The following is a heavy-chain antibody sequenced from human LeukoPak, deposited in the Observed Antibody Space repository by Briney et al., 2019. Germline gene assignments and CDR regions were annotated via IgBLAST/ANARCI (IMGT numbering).Heavy chain of an antibody. V-gene: IGHV3-23*01. CDR2: ISGSGGST. CDR1: GFTFSSYG. Sequence: GGSLRLSCAASGFTFSSYGMHWVRQAPGKGLEWVSAISGSGGSTYYADSVKGRFTISRDNSKNTLYLQMNSLRAEDTAVYYCAKTEYYCSSTSCYTESNYFDYWGQGTLVTVSS. CDR3: AKTEYYCSSTSCYTESNYFDY. D-gene: IGHD2-2*02. J-gene: IGHJ4*02.